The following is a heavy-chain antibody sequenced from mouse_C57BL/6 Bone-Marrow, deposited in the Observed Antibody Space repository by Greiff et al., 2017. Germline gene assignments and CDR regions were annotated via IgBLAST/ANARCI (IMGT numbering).Heavy chain of an antibody. D-gene: IGHD1-1*01. V-gene: IGHV1-64*01. CDR1: GYTFTSYW. Sequence: QVQLQQPGAELVKPGASVKLSCKASGYTFTSYWMHWVKQRPGQGLEWIGMIHPNSGSTNYNEKFKSKATLTVDKSSSTAYMQLSILTSEESAVYYCARSSITTVGAWFAYWGQGTLVTVSA. J-gene: IGHJ3*01. CDR2: IHPNSGST. CDR3: ARSSITTVGAWFAY.